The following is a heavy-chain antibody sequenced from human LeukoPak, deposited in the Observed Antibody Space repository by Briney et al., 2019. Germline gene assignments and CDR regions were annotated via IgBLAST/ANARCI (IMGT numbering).Heavy chain of an antibody. V-gene: IGHV1-2*02. CDR3: ARVEVTTMDY. J-gene: IGHJ4*02. CDR2: INPNSGGT. CDR1: GYTFTGYY. Sequence: ASVTVSYKASGYTFTGYYMHRVRQAPGQRLEWMGWINPNSGGTNYAQKFQGRVTMTRDTSISTAYMELSRLRSDDTAVYYCARVEVTTMDYWGQGTLVTVSS. D-gene: IGHD5-12*01.